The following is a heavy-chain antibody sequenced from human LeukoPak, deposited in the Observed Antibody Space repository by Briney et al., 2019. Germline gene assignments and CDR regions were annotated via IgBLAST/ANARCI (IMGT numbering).Heavy chain of an antibody. CDR1: GGSISSYS. CDR2: IPHSGTT. J-gene: IGHJ4*02. CDR3: ARWDDSAWGFGN. D-gene: IGHD6-19*01. Sequence: SETLSLTCIVSGGSISSYSWNWIRQSPGKGLEWVGYIPHSGTTNYKPSLKSRVTISVDTSKNQLSLKLSSVTAADTAVYYCARWDDSAWGFGNWGPGTLATVSS. V-gene: IGHV4-59*08.